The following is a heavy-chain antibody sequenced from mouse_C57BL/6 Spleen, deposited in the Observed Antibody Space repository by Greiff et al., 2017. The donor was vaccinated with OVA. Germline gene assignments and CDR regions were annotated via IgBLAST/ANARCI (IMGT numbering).Heavy chain of an antibody. CDR3: ARRRDSGSFY. CDR2: ISYDGSN. Sequence: ESGPGLVKPSQSLSLTCSVTGYSITSGYYWNWIRQFPGNKLEWMGYISYDGSNNYNPSLKNRISITRDTSKNQFFLKLNSVTTEDTATYYCARRRDSGSFYWGQGTTLTVSS. CDR1: GYSITSGYY. J-gene: IGHJ2*01. V-gene: IGHV3-6*01. D-gene: IGHD1-3*01.